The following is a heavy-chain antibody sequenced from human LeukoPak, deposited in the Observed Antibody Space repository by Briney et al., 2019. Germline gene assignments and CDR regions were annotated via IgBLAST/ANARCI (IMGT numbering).Heavy chain of an antibody. CDR3: ARDPNGDYIGAFDM. CDR2: IRGGGTSE. D-gene: IGHD4-17*01. CDR1: GFTFSAYA. J-gene: IGHJ3*02. V-gene: IGHV3-23*01. Sequence: GGSLRLSCAASGFTFSAYAMMWVRQAPGKGPEWVSAIRGGGTSEFYADSVKGRFRISRDNSKDTLFLQMNSLRAEDAAVYYCARDPNGDYIGAFDMWGPGTMVTVSS.